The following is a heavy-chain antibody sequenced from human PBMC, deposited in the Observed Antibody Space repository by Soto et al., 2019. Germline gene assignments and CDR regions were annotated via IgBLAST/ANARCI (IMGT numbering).Heavy chain of an antibody. CDR1: GYTFTSYG. D-gene: IGHD5-18*01. V-gene: IGHV1-18*01. Sequence: ASVKVSCKASGYTFTSYGISWVRQAPGQGLEWMGWISAYNGNTNYAQKLQGRVTMTTDTSTSTAYMGLRSLRSDDTAVYYCARDLTRVVTAMVQQYYYYYYMDVWGKGTTVTVSS. CDR3: ARDLTRVVTAMVQQYYYYYYMDV. J-gene: IGHJ6*03. CDR2: ISAYNGNT.